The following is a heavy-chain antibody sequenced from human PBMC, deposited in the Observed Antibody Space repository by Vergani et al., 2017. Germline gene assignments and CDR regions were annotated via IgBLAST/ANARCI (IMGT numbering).Heavy chain of an antibody. CDR3: ARARVGSKTQYYFDY. D-gene: IGHD2-15*01. J-gene: IGHJ4*02. V-gene: IGHV4-61*01. CDR2: IYYSGST. CDR1: GGSVSSGSYY. Sequence: QVQLQESGPGLVKPSETLSLTCTVSGGSVSSGSYYWSWIRQPPGKGLEWIGYIYYSGSTNYNPSLKSRVTISVDTSKNQFSLKLSSVTAADTAVYYCARARVGSKTQYYFDYWGQGTLVTVSS.